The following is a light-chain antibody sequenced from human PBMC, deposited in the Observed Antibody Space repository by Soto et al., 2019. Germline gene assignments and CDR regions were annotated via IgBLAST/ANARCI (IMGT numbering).Light chain of an antibody. Sequence: EIQVTQSPSSLSANIGDSVTITCRASQSISSYLNWYQQKPGKAPKLLIYAASSLQSGVPSRFSGSGSGTDFTLTISSLQPEDFATYYCQQSYSTPQTFGQGTKVDIK. V-gene: IGKV1-39*01. J-gene: IGKJ1*01. CDR1: QSISSY. CDR3: QQSYSTPQT. CDR2: AAS.